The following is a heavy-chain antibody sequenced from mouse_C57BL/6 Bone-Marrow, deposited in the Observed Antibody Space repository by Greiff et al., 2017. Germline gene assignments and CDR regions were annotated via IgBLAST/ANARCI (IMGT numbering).Heavy chain of an antibody. CDR2: IHPNSGST. D-gene: IGHD1-1*01. CDR3: ASPHDCDSSLDY. Sequence: QVQLQQSGAELVKPGASVKLSCKASGYTFTSYWMHWVKQRPGQGLEWIGMIHPNSGSTYYNETFQGQATLTVDKSSSTAYMQLSSLTSEDSAVYYCASPHDCDSSLDYWGQGTTLTVSS. CDR1: GYTFTSYW. V-gene: IGHV1-64*01. J-gene: IGHJ2*01.